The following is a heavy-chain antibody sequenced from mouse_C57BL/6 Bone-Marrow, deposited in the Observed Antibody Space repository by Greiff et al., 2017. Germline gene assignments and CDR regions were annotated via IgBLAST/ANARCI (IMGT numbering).Heavy chain of an antibody. CDR2: ISSGSSTI. V-gene: IGHV5-17*01. Sequence: EVQGVESGGGLVKPGGSLKLSCAASGFTFSDYGMHWVRQAPEQGLEWVAYISSGSSTIYYADTVKGRFTISRDNAKNTLFLQMTSLRSEDTAMXYCARDRSSYAMDYWGQGTSVTVSS. D-gene: IGHD1-1*01. CDR3: ARDRSSYAMDY. J-gene: IGHJ4*01. CDR1: GFTFSDYG.